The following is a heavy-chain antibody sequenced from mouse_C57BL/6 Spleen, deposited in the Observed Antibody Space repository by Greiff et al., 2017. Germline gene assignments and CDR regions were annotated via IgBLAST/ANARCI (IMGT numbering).Heavy chain of an antibody. CDR3: ARRGGNEGD. CDR2: INPGRGGT. D-gene: IGHD3-3*01. V-gene: IGHV1-54*01. J-gene: IGHJ2*01. Sequence: VQLVESGAELVRPGTSVKVSCKASGYAFTNYLIEWVKQRPGQGLEWIGVINPGRGGTNYNEKFKGKATLTADKSSSTAYMQLSSLTSEDSAVYFCARRGGNEGDWGQGTTLTVSS. CDR1: GYAFTNYL.